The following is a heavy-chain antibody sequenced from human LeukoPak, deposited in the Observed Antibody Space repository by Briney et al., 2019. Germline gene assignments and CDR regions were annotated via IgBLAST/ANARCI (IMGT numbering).Heavy chain of an antibody. CDR2: IIPILGIA. Sequence: ASVKVSCKASGGTFSSYAISWVRQAPGQGLEWVGRIIPILGIANYAQKFQGRVTITADKSTSTAYMELSSLRSEDTAVYYCARNYGGNPFDYWGQGTLVTVSS. CDR3: ARNYGGNPFDY. V-gene: IGHV1-69*04. J-gene: IGHJ4*02. CDR1: GGTFSSYA. D-gene: IGHD4-23*01.